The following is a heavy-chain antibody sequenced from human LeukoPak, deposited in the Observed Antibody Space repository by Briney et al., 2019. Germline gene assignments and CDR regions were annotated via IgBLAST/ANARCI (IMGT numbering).Heavy chain of an antibody. CDR1: GGTFSNFA. CDR2: IISLFGTA. CDR3: ARWDGRGYDSSDAFDI. J-gene: IGHJ3*02. D-gene: IGHD3-22*01. Sequence: PGASVKASCKASGGTFSNFAISWVRQAPGQGLEWMGGIISLFGTANYGQKSQGRVTITADKSTSTAYMELSSLSSADTAVYYCARWDGRGYDSSDAFDIWGQETMVTVSS. V-gene: IGHV1-69*06.